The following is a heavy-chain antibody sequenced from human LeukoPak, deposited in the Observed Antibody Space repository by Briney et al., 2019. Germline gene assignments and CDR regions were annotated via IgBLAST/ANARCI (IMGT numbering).Heavy chain of an antibody. V-gene: IGHV3-53*01. CDR1: GFTVSSNY. D-gene: IGHD7-27*01. CDR3: ARRLPTAWGADY. CDR2: IYSGGNT. Sequence: GGSLRLSCAASGFTVSSNYMGWVRQAPGKGLEWVSVIYSGGNTYYADSVKGRFTISRDNSKNTLYLQMNSLRTEDTAVYYCARRLPTAWGADYWGQGTLVTVSS. J-gene: IGHJ4*02.